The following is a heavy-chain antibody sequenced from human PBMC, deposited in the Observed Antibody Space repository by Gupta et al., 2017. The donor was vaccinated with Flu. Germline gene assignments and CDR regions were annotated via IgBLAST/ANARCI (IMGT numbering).Heavy chain of an antibody. CDR3: ARHIVVVPAATDWFDP. J-gene: IGHJ5*02. V-gene: IGHV2-5*01. Sequence: QITLKESGPTLVKPTQTLTLTCTFSGFSLSTSGVGVGWIRQPPGKALEWLALIYWNDDKRYSPSLKSRLTITKDTSKNQVVLTMTNMDPVDTATYYCARHIVVVPAATDWFDPWGQGTLVTVSS. CDR1: GFSLSTSGVG. CDR2: IYWNDDK. D-gene: IGHD2-2*01.